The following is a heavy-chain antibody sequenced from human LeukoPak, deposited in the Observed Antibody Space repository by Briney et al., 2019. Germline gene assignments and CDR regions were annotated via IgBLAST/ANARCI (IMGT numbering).Heavy chain of an antibody. V-gene: IGHV3-9*01. Sequence: GGSLRLSCAASGFTFDDYAMHWVRQAPGKGLEWVSGISWNSGSIGYADSVKGRFTISRDNAKNSLYLQMNSLRAEDTALYYCAKDGSSSWYRDAFDIWGQGTMVTVSS. CDR1: GFTFDDYA. CDR3: AKDGSSSWYRDAFDI. D-gene: IGHD6-13*01. CDR2: ISWNSGSI. J-gene: IGHJ3*02.